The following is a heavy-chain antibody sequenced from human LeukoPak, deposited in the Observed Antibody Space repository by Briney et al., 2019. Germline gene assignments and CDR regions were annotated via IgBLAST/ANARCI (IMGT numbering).Heavy chain of an antibody. CDR1: GFTFSGSA. Sequence: GGSLRLSCAASGFTFSGSAMHWVRQASGKGLEWVGRTRGKANSYATAYAASVKGRFTISRDDSKNTAYLQMNSLKTEDTAVYYCTRLGCSGGSCGIDYWGQGTLVTVSS. D-gene: IGHD2-15*01. CDR3: TRLGCSGGSCGIDY. J-gene: IGHJ4*02. CDR2: TRGKANSYAT. V-gene: IGHV3-73*01.